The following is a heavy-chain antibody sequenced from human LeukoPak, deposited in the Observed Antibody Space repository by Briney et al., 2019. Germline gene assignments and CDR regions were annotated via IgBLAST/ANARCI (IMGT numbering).Heavy chain of an antibody. CDR3: ARIEYSSGWVPFDY. CDR2: IKEDGSER. Sequence: GGSLRLSCEASRFTFSIYWMSWVRQAPGKGLEWVANIKEDGSERYYVDSVKGRFTISRDNAKNSLYLQMNSLRAEDTAVYYCARIEYSSGWVPFDYWGQGTLVTVSS. V-gene: IGHV3-7*01. D-gene: IGHD6-19*01. CDR1: RFTFSIYW. J-gene: IGHJ4*02.